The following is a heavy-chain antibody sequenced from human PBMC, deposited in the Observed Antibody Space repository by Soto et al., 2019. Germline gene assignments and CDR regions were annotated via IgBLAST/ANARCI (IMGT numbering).Heavy chain of an antibody. CDR1: GFTFTRYS. J-gene: IGHJ4*01. CDR2: ISSTTNYI. CDR3: ARESEDLTSNLDY. V-gene: IGHV3-21*06. Sequence: GGSLRLSCAASGFTFTRYSMNWVRQAPGKGLEWVSSISSTTNYIYYGDSMKGRFTISRDNAKNSLYLEMNSLRAEDTAVYYCARESEDLTSNLDYWGHGTLVTVSS.